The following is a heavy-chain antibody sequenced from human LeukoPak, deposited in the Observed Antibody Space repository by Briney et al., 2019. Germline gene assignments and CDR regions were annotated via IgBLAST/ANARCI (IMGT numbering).Heavy chain of an antibody. CDR2: IHYSVST. CDR3: ARHGKNYYDSAGYYYFEY. J-gene: IGHJ4*02. V-gene: IGHV4-39*01. Sequence: KPSETLSLTCTVSGDSISSSVYYWGWIRQPPGKRLEWIGTIHYSVSTYYNPSLKSRVTISVDTSKNRFSLNLSSATAADTAVYYCARHGKNYYDSAGYYYFEYWGQGTLVSVSS. D-gene: IGHD3-22*01. CDR1: GDSISSSVYY.